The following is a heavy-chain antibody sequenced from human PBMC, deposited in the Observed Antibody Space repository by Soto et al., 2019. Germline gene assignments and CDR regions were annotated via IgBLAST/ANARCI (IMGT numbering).Heavy chain of an antibody. CDR1: GGTFSSYA. J-gene: IGHJ4*02. CDR3: ARDGQQLGSYYFDY. CDR2: IIPIFGTA. D-gene: IGHD6-13*01. Sequence: ASVKVSCKASGGTFSSYAISWVRQAPGQGLEWMGGIIPIFGTANYAQKFQGRVTITADESTSTAYMELSSLRSEDTAVYYCARDGQQLGSYYFDYWGQGTLVTVSS. V-gene: IGHV1-69*13.